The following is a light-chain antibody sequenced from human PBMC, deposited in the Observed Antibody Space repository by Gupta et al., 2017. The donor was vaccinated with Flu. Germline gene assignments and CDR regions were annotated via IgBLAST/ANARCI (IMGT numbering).Light chain of an antibody. CDR2: DDT. J-gene: IGLJ1*01. CDR1: KIVTYR. V-gene: IGLV3-21*02. Sequence: SYVLTQPPSVPVAPGQTARIPCGGDKIVTYRVHWYQQRPGQAPVMVVYDDTARPSGIPERFSGSNSENTATLTISRVEAGDEADYYCQVWDGNSDRYVFGTGTKVTVL. CDR3: QVWDGNSDRYV.